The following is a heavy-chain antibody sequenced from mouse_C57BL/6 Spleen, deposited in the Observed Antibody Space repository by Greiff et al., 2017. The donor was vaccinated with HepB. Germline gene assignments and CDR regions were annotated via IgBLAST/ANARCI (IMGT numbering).Heavy chain of an antibody. D-gene: IGHD2-1*01. CDR3: ARDRVTLFDY. J-gene: IGHJ2*01. CDR1: GFTFSSYA. CDR2: ISDGGSYT. V-gene: IGHV5-4*01. Sequence: EVQGVESGGGLVKPGGSLKLSCAASGFTFSSYAMSWVRQTPEKRLEWVATISDGGSYTYYPDNVKGRFTISRDKAKNNLYLQMSHLKSEDTAMYYCARDRVTLFDYWGQGTTLTVSS.